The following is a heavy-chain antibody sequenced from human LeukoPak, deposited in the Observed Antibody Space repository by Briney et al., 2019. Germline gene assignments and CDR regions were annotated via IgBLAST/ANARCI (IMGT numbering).Heavy chain of an antibody. Sequence: GGSLRLSCAASGLTVSSNYMTWVRQAPGKGLEWVSIIHTNGNTYYADSVKGRFTISRDNAKNSLYLQMNSLRAEDTAVYYCVCEAAEGKFDYWGQGTLVTVSS. CDR3: VCEAAEGKFDY. CDR1: GLTVSSNY. D-gene: IGHD2-15*01. CDR2: IHTNGNT. J-gene: IGHJ4*02. V-gene: IGHV3-66*01.